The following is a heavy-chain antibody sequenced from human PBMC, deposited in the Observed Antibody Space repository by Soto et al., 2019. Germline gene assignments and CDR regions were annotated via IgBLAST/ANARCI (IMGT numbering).Heavy chain of an antibody. Sequence: SETLSLTCAVYGGSFSGYYWSWIRQPPGKGLEWIGEINHSGSTNYNPSLKSRVTISVDTSKNQFSLKLSSVTAADTAVYYCARSYYYGSGSSPYWYYGMDVWGQGTTVTFSS. CDR3: ARSYYYGSGSSPYWYYGMDV. D-gene: IGHD3-10*01. V-gene: IGHV4-34*01. CDR2: INHSGST. J-gene: IGHJ6*02. CDR1: GGSFSGYY.